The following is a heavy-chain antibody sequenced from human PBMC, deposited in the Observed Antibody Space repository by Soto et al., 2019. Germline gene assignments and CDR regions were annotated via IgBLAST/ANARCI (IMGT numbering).Heavy chain of an antibody. Sequence: QVQVQESGPGLVKPSETLSLTCTVSGGSISNHYWSWIRQSPGKGLEWIANIYHSGTTNYNLSLKGRGTISIDSSTNQVSLKLNSVTAADTAVYYCARGGYRTLAWFDPWGQGTLVTVSS. CDR2: IYHSGTT. D-gene: IGHD6-13*01. CDR1: GGSISNHY. J-gene: IGHJ5*02. CDR3: ARGGYRTLAWFDP. V-gene: IGHV4-59*11.